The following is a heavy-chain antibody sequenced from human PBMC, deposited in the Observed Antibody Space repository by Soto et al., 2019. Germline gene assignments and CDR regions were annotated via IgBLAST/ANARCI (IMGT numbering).Heavy chain of an antibody. Sequence: PGGSLRLSCAAAGFTLSKFDMIWVRQAPGKGLEWVSSISESGDRTYYADSAKGRFTVSRDNSNNTLYLELSSLRAEDTAIYYCPKQRLIRDSNPLAYWGQGT. V-gene: IGHV3-23*01. D-gene: IGHD3-10*01. CDR1: GFTLSKFD. CDR3: PKQRLIRDSNPLAY. J-gene: IGHJ4*02. CDR2: ISESGDRT.